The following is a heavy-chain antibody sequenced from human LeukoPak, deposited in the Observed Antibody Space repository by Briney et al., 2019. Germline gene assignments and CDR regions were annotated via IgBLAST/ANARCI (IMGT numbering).Heavy chain of an antibody. D-gene: IGHD3-16*01. CDR1: GFTFSSYV. J-gene: IGHJ5*01. CDR3: AKGSDYADF. V-gene: IGHV3-23*01. Sequence: GGSLRLSCAASGFTFSSYVMSWVRQAPGKGLEWVSTISGSGGSTYYADSVKGRFTISRDNPKDTLSLQMNSLRAEDTAVYYCAKGSDYADFWGQGTLVTVSS. CDR2: ISGSGGST.